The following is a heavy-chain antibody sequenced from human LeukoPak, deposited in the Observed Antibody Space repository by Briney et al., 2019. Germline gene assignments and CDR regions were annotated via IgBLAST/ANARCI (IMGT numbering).Heavy chain of an antibody. CDR2: ISYDGSNK. J-gene: IGHJ1*01. Sequence: TGGSLRLSCAASGFTFSSYGMHWVRQAPGKGLEWVAVISYDGSNKYYADSVKGRFTISRDNSKNTLYLQMNSLRAEDTAVYYCAKGPIDKGIAVAGTRIGYFQHWGQGTLVTVSS. CDR3: AKGPIDKGIAVAGTRIGYFQH. D-gene: IGHD6-19*01. V-gene: IGHV3-30*18. CDR1: GFTFSSYG.